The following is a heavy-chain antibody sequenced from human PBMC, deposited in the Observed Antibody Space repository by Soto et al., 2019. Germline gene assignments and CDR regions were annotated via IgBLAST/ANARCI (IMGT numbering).Heavy chain of an antibody. CDR2: IYYSGST. CDR3: ARARMVRGIIYYYGMDV. Sequence: QVQLQESGPGLVKSSQTLSLTCTVSGGSISSDGNYWSWIRQHPGQGLEWIGYIYYSGSTNYNPSLNSRVTISVDTSKNQFSLKLNSVTAADTAVYYCARARMVRGIIYYYGMDVWGQGTTVTVSS. V-gene: IGHV4-31*03. D-gene: IGHD3-10*01. J-gene: IGHJ6*02. CDR1: GGSISSDGNY.